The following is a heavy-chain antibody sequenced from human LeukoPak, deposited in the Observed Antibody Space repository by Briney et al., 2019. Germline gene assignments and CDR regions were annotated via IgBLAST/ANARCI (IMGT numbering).Heavy chain of an antibody. V-gene: IGHV3-7*01. CDR1: GFTFNTYW. Sequence: PVGSLRLSCAASGFTFNTYWMTWVRQTPGKGLEWVANINQDESEKHYGDSVKGRFTISRDNAKNSLYLQMNSLRADDTAVYYCARVSRGNYYFDYWGPGTLVTVSS. J-gene: IGHJ4*02. CDR2: INQDESEK. CDR3: ARVSRGNYYFDY.